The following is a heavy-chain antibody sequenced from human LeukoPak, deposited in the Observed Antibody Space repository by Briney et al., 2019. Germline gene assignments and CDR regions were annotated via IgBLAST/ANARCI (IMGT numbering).Heavy chain of an antibody. CDR1: GGSISSDY. Sequence: SETLSLTCTVSGGSISSDYWSWIRQPAGKGLEWIGRVYASGSTSYNPSLKSRVTMSVDTSKSQFSLKLSSVTAADTAVYYCARESTYSGSYSAIDLWGQGTLVTVSS. V-gene: IGHV4-4*07. D-gene: IGHD1-26*01. CDR3: ARESTYSGSYSAIDL. J-gene: IGHJ5*02. CDR2: VYASGST.